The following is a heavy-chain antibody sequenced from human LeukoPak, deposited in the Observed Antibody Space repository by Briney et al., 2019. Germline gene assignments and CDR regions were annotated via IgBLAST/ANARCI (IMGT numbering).Heavy chain of an antibody. J-gene: IGHJ4*02. CDR2: ISSSSSYI. CDR1: GFTFSSYS. Sequence: GGSLRLSCAASGFTFSSYSMNWVRQSPGKGLEWVSSISSSSSYIYYADSVKGRFTISRDNAKNSLYLQMNSLRAEDTAVYYCARDDSPTVVVTMCDYWGQGTLVTVSS. V-gene: IGHV3-21*01. CDR3: ARDDSPTVVVTMCDY. D-gene: IGHD3-22*01.